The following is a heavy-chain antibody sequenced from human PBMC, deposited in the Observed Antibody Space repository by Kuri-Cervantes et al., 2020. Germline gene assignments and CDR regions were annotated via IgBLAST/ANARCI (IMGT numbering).Heavy chain of an antibody. J-gene: IGHJ6*02. CDR2: IYPGDSDT. CDR3: ARGYCSGGSCPSDMDV. CDR1: GYSLTSYW. Sequence: GESLKISCKGSGYSLTSYWIGWVRQMPGKGLEWMGIIYPGDSDTRYSPSFQGQVTISADKSISTAYLQWSSLKASDTAMYYCARGYCSGGSCPSDMDVWGQGTTVTVSS. V-gene: IGHV5-51*01. D-gene: IGHD2-15*01.